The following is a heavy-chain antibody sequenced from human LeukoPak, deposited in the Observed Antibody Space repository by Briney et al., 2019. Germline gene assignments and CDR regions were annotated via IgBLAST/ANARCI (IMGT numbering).Heavy chain of an antibody. D-gene: IGHD2-2*01. CDR2: IIPIFGTA. J-gene: IGHJ3*02. CDR1: GGTFSSYA. V-gene: IGHV1-69*01. Sequence: GASVKVSCKASGGTFSSYAISWVRQAPGQGLEWMGEIIPIFGTANYAQKFQGRVTITADESTSTAYMELSSLRSEDTAVYYCARSQYQLLFGAFDIWGQGTMVTVSS. CDR3: ARSQYQLLFGAFDI.